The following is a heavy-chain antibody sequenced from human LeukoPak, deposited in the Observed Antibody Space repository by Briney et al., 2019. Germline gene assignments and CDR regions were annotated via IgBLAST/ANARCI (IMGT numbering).Heavy chain of an antibody. J-gene: IGHJ3*02. Sequence: ASVKVSCKASGYTFTSYAMNWVRQAPGQGLEWMGWINTNTGNPTYAQGFTGRFVLSLDTSVSTAYLQISSLKAEDTAVYYCARDQWGSSSWYRRSAFDIWGQGTMVTVSS. D-gene: IGHD6-13*01. CDR3: ARDQWGSSSWYRRSAFDI. CDR2: INTNTGNP. CDR1: GYTFTSYA. V-gene: IGHV7-4-1*02.